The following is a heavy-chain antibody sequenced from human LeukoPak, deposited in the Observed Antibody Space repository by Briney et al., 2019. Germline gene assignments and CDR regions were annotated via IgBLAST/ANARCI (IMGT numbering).Heavy chain of an antibody. CDR3: ARPYYGPGVVNALDV. Sequence: SETLSLTCTVSGASITDYYWSWVRQPAGKGLEWIGRVHTNGHTNYHPSLMSRVSMSVDTSKNQFSLKMTSVTAADTAVYYCARPYYGPGVVNALDVWGQGALVTASS. J-gene: IGHJ3*01. D-gene: IGHD3-10*02. CDR2: VHTNGHT. V-gene: IGHV4-4*07. CDR1: GASITDYY.